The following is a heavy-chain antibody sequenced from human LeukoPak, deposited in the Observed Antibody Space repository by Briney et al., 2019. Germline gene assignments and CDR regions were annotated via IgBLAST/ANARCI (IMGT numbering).Heavy chain of an antibody. Sequence: SETLSLTCAVSGGSISSSNWWSWVRQPPGKGLEWIGEIYHSGSTNYNPSLKSRVTISVDTSKNQFSLKVTSVTAADTAVYYCAREWQYQFDSWGQGSLVTVSS. D-gene: IGHD4-11*01. CDR1: GGSISSSNW. CDR3: AREWQYQFDS. V-gene: IGHV4-4*02. CDR2: IYHSGST. J-gene: IGHJ4*02.